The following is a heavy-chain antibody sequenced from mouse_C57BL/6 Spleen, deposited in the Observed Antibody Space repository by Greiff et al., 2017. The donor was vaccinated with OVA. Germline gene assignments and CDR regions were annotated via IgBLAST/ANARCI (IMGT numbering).Heavy chain of an antibody. CDR3: ARDSLYYFDY. CDR1: GFTFSSYA. Sequence: DVLLVESGGGLVKPGGSLKLSCAASGFTFSSYAMSWVRQTPEKRLEWVATISGGGSYTYYPDNVTGRFTISRNKDNNKLYLQMSHLKSENKAMYYCARDSLYYFDYWGQGTTLTVAS. J-gene: IGHJ2*01. V-gene: IGHV5-4*01. CDR2: ISGGGSYT. D-gene: IGHD2-3*01.